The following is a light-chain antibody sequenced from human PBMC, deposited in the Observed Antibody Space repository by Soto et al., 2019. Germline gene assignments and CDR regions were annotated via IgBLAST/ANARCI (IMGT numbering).Light chain of an antibody. CDR3: QQYNTCPWT. J-gene: IGKJ1*01. CDR1: QRVSSD. V-gene: IGKV3-15*01. Sequence: EIVMTHSPATLSVSPVQRATFSCSASQRVSSDLAWYRRKPGQAHRLLIYGASTRATGIPSRFSGSGCRKEFALPISRLQSEDFAVNYWQQYNTCPWTFGQGTKVELK. CDR2: GAS.